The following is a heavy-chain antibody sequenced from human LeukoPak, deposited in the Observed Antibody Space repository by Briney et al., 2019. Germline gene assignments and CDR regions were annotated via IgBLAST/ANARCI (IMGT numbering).Heavy chain of an antibody. CDR1: GGSISSGGYY. J-gene: IGHJ4*02. Sequence: SETLSLTCTVSGGSISSGGYYWSWIRQHPGKGLEWIGYIYYSGSTYYNPSLKSRVTISVDTSKNQFSLKLSSVTAADTAVYYCARALSRSPHLDYWGQGTLVTVSS. CDR2: IYYSGST. CDR3: ARALSRSPHLDY. V-gene: IGHV4-31*03.